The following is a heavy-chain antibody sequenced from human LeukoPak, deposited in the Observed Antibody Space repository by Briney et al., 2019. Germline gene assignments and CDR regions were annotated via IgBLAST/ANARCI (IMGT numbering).Heavy chain of an antibody. V-gene: IGHV1-69*05. Sequence: ASVKVSCKASGGTFSSYAISWVRQAPGQGLEWMGGIIPIFGTANYAQKFQGRVTMTRNTSISTAYMELSSLRSEDTAVYYCARGLRFLEWLESPYYYYYGMDVWGQGTTVTVSS. CDR3: ARGLRFLEWLESPYYYYYGMDV. CDR2: IIPIFGTA. J-gene: IGHJ6*02. CDR1: GGTFSSYA. D-gene: IGHD3-3*01.